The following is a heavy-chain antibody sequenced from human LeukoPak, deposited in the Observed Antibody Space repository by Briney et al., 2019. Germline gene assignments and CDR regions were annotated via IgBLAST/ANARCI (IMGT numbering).Heavy chain of an antibody. J-gene: IGHJ4*02. CDR2: INHSGST. D-gene: IGHD3-22*01. Sequence: SETLSLTCAVYGGSFSGHYWSWIRQPPGKGLEWIGEINHSGSTNYNPSLKSRVTISVDTSKNQFSLKLSSVTAADTAVYYCATGEDYDSSGYWGQGTPVTVSS. CDR3: ATGEDYDSSGY. V-gene: IGHV4-34*01. CDR1: GGSFSGHY.